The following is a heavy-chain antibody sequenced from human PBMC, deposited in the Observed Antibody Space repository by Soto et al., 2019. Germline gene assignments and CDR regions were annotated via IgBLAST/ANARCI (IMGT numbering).Heavy chain of an antibody. V-gene: IGHV4-59*08. CDR2: IYYSGST. D-gene: IGHD3-16*01. CDR1: GGSISSYY. Sequence: SETLSLTCTVSGGSISSYYWSWIRQPPGKGLEWIGYIYYSGSTNYNPSLKSRVTISVDTSKNQFSLKLSSVTAADTAVYYCARHLGDIWGSLIWGQGTMVTVSS. J-gene: IGHJ3*02. CDR3: ARHLGDIWGSLI.